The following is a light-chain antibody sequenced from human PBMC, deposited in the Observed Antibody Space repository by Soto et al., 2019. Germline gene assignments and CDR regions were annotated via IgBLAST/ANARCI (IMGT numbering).Light chain of an antibody. CDR2: EVT. CDR3: SSYTSSNTQV. J-gene: IGLJ1*01. V-gene: IGLV2-14*01. CDR1: SSDVGGYNY. Sequence: LTQPASVSGSPGQSITISCTGISSDVGGYNYVSWYQQHPGKAPKLMIYEVTNRPSGVSNRFSGSQSGNTASLTISGLQSEDEAEYYCSSYTSSNTQVFGTGTKVTVL.